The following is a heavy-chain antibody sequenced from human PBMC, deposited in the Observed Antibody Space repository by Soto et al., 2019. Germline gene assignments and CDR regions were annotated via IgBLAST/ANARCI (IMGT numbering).Heavy chain of an antibody. Sequence: GGSLRLSCAASGFTFSSYAMSWVRQAPGKGLEWVSAISGSGGSTYYADSVKGRFTISRDNSKNTLYLQMNSLRAEDTAVYYCAKDLRVVLVSYFDNWGQGTLVPVSP. V-gene: IGHV3-23*01. CDR1: GFTFSSYA. J-gene: IGHJ4*02. D-gene: IGHD2-15*01. CDR3: AKDLRVVLVSYFDN. CDR2: ISGSGGST.